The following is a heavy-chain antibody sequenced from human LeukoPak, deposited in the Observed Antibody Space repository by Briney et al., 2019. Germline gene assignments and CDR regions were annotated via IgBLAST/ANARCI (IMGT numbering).Heavy chain of an antibody. V-gene: IGHV3-21*01. Sequence: GGSLRLSCAASGFTFSSYSMNWVRQAPGKGLEWVSSISSSSSYIYYADSVKGRFTISRDNAKNSLYLQMNSLRAEDTAVYYCARDRWEPLTVFDYWGQGTLVTVSS. D-gene: IGHD1-26*01. CDR3: ARDRWEPLTVFDY. J-gene: IGHJ4*02. CDR1: GFTFSSYS. CDR2: ISSSSSYI.